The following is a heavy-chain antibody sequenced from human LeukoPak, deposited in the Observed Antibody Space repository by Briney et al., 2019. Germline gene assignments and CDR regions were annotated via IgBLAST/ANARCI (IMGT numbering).Heavy chain of an antibody. CDR2: INPNSGGT. CDR3: ARSVLRGSGTPQFPFDY. J-gene: IGHJ4*02. V-gene: IGHV1-2*02. CDR1: GYTFTGYY. D-gene: IGHD3-10*01. Sequence: ASVKVSCKASGYTFTGYYMHWVRQAPGQGLEWMGWINPNSGGTNYAQKFQGRVTMTRDTSISTAYMELSRLRSDDTAVYYCARSVLRGSGTPQFPFDYWGQGTLVTVSS.